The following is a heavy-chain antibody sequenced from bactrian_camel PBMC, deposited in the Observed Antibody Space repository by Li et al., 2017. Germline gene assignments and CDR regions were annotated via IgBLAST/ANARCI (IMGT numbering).Heavy chain of an antibody. V-gene: IGHV3-3*01. Sequence: SGGGSVQAGGSLRLSCTGSGDGIAVGDMGWFRQVPGREREGVGTISGGGSITYADSVKGRFTISRDGGKNTVYLQMNRLNVGDTASYYRVAGKPYRRVELSKSEVTAWGQGTQVTVS. D-gene: IGHD1*01. CDR2: ISGGGSIT. CDR1: GDGIAVGD. J-gene: IGHJ6*01. CDR3: VAGKPYRRVELSKSEVTA.